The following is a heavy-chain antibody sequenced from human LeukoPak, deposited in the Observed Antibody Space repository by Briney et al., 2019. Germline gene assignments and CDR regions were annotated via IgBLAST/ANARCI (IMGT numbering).Heavy chain of an antibody. CDR1: GFTFSSYG. Sequence: PGGSLRLSCAASGFTFSSYGMHWVRQAPGKGLEWVAVISYDGSNKYYADSVKGRFTISRDNSKNTLYLQMNSLRAEDTAVYYCAEDSARLTYFDYWGQGTLVTVSS. D-gene: IGHD3-16*01. J-gene: IGHJ4*02. CDR2: ISYDGSNK. V-gene: IGHV3-30*18. CDR3: AEDSARLTYFDY.